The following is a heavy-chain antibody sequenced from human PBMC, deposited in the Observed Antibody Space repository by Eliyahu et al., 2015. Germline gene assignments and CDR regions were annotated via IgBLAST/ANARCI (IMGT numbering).Heavy chain of an antibody. Sequence: QVQLVESGGGVVQPGRSLRLSCAAXGFTFSSYGMHWVRQAPGKGLEWVAVISYDGSNKYYADSVKGRFTISRDNSKNTLYLQMNSLRAEDTAVYYCAKAGRLHLGELSGYWGQGTLVTVSS. D-gene: IGHD3-16*02. CDR2: ISYDGSNK. V-gene: IGHV3-30*18. CDR1: GFTFSSYG. CDR3: AKAGRLHLGELSGY. J-gene: IGHJ4*02.